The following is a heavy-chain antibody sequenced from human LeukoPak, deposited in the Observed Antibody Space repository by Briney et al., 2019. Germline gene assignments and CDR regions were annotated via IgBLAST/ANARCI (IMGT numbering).Heavy chain of an antibody. D-gene: IGHD3-22*01. V-gene: IGHV4-34*01. J-gene: IGHJ4*02. CDR2: INHSGST. Sequence: SETLSLTCAVYGGSFSGYYWSWIRQPPGKGLEWIGEINHSGSTNYNPSLKSRVTISVDTSKNQFSLKLSSVTAADTAVYYCARGLDSSGYYSVDYWGQGTLVTVS. CDR1: GGSFSGYY. CDR3: ARGLDSSGYYSVDY.